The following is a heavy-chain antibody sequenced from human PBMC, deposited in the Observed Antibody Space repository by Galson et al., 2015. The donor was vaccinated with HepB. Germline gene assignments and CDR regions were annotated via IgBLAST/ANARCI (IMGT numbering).Heavy chain of an antibody. Sequence: QSGAEVKKPGESLKISCNGSGYSFTSYWIGWVRQMPGKGLEWMGIIYPGDSDTRYSPSFQGQVTISADKSISTAYLQWSSLKASDTAMYYCARGILVVVTSHDAFDIWGQGTMVTVSS. CDR2: IYPGDSDT. D-gene: IGHD3-22*01. CDR1: GYSFTSYW. J-gene: IGHJ3*02. CDR3: ARGILVVVTSHDAFDI. V-gene: IGHV5-51*01.